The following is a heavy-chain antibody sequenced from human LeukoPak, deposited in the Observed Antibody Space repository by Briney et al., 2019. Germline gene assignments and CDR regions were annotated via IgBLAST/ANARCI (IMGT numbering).Heavy chain of an antibody. D-gene: IGHD2-21*02. V-gene: IGHV4-59*08. CDR2: IYYSGST. CDR1: GGSISSYY. CDR3: ARHDFRSYYYYGMDV. J-gene: IGHJ6*02. Sequence: SETLSLTCTVSGGSISSYYWSWIRQPPGKGLEWIGYIYYSGSTNYNPSLKSRVTISVDTSKNQFSLKLSSVTAADTAVHYCARHDFRSYYYYGMDVWGQGTTVTVSS.